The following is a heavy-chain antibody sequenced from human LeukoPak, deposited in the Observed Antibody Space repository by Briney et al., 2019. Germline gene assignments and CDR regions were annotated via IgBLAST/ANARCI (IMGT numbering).Heavy chain of an antibody. CDR1: GFKLSSHS. J-gene: IGHJ4*02. CDR3: AKDLRYYDSSGYQFDY. V-gene: IGHV3-30*18. D-gene: IGHD3-22*01. Sequence: PGGSLRLSCATSGFKLSSHSMHWVRQAPGKGLEWVAVISYDGSNKYYADSVKGRFTISRDNSKNTLYLQMNSLRAEDTAVYYCAKDLRYYDSSGYQFDYWGQGTLVTVSS. CDR2: ISYDGSNK.